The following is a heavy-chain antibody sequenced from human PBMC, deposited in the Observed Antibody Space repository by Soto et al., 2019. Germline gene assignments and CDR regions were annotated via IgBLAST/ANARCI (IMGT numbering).Heavy chain of an antibody. V-gene: IGHV1-69*06. CDR2: IFTIFGTS. CDR1: GGASRLYA. D-gene: IGHD2-2*01. J-gene: IGHJ4*01. CDR3: ASSNCSTNSCYVRWFDC. Sequence: SVKVSFRASGGASRLYALRWVRPAPGQGLEWMGGIFTIFGTSNYAQKFQGRITITADKSTSTAYMQLSSLRSEDTAVYYCASSNCSTNSCYVRWFDCCG.